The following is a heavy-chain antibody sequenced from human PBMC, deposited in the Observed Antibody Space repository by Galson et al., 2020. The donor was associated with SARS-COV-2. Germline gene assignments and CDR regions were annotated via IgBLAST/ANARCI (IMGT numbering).Heavy chain of an antibody. CDR1: GYSFNIYW. Sequence: GESLKISCQGSGYSFNIYWIAWVRQMPGKGLEWMGITYPDDSTTIYSPSFQGQVTISADKSISTAYLQWSSLKASDTAIYYCARPSGDNSYYYGMDVWGQWTTITVSS. CDR2: TYPDDSTT. D-gene: IGHD4-17*01. V-gene: IGHV5-51*01. J-gene: IGHJ6*02. CDR3: ARPSGDNSYYYGMDV.